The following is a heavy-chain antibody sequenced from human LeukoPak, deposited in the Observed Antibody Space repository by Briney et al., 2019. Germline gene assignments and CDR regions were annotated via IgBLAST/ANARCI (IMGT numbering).Heavy chain of an antibody. CDR2: VIPIFGTA. CDR1: GGTFSSYA. D-gene: IGHD3-16*02. Sequence: SSVKVSCKSSGGTFSSYAISWVRQAPGRGLEWMGGVIPIFGTANYAQKFQGRVTITTDESTSTAYMELSSLRSEGTAMYYCSRAAIGGVIVSAFDIRGQGTMVTVSS. J-gene: IGHJ3*02. V-gene: IGHV1-69*05. CDR3: SRAAIGGVIVSAFDI.